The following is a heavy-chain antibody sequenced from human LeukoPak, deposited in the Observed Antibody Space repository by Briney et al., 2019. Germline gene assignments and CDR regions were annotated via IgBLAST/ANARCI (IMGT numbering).Heavy chain of an antibody. CDR1: GGTFSTYA. V-gene: IGHV1-69*01. Sequence: GASVKVSCKASGGTFSTYAISWVRQAPGQGLEWMGGIIPMYGIANYAQKFQGRVTITADESTSTAYMELSSLRSEDTAMYYCAINQAGYCGGGSCYRHEFYYMDVWGKGTSVTVSS. D-gene: IGHD2-15*01. CDR2: IIPMYGIA. J-gene: IGHJ6*03. CDR3: AINQAGYCGGGSCYRHEFYYMDV.